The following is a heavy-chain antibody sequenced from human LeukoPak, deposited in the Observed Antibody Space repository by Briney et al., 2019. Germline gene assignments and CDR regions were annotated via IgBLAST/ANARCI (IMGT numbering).Heavy chain of an antibody. V-gene: IGHV3-33*06. CDR3: AKDRSSWFDY. CDR2: IWYDGSNK. CDR1: GFTFSSYG. D-gene: IGHD6-13*01. J-gene: IGHJ4*02. Sequence: GGSLRLSCAASGFTFSSYGMHWVRQAPGRGLEWVAVIWYDGSNKYYADSVKGRFTIPRDNSKNTLYLQMNSLRAEDTAVYYCAKDRSSWFDYWGQGTLVTVSS.